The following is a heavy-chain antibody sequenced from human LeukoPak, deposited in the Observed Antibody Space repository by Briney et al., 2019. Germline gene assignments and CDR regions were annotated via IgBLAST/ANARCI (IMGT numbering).Heavy chain of an antibody. Sequence: ASVKVSCKASGYTFTGYYMHWVRQAPRQGLEWMGWINPNSGGTNYAQKFQGRVTMTRDTSISTAYMELSRLRSDDTAVYYCARRVRGYSYGKYYYYMDVWGKGTTVTVSS. CDR2: INPNSGGT. J-gene: IGHJ6*03. CDR1: GYTFTGYY. V-gene: IGHV1-2*02. D-gene: IGHD5-18*01. CDR3: ARRVRGYSYGKYYYYMDV.